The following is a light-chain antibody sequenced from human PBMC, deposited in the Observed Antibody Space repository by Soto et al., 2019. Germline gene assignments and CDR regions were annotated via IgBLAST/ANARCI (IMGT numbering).Light chain of an antibody. CDR3: QQYSNYFRT. Sequence: DIQMAQSPSTLSASVGDSVTITCRASQSISIWLAWYQQKPGKAPGLLIYKASTLESGVPSRFSGSGSGTEFTLTISSLQPDDLATYYCQQYSNYFRTFGQGTKVEVK. V-gene: IGKV1-5*03. J-gene: IGKJ1*01. CDR1: QSISIW. CDR2: KAS.